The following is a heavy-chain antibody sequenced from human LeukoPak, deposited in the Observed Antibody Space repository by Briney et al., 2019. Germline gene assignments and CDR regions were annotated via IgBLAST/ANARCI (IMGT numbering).Heavy chain of an antibody. CDR3: AREMGSGSEFDF. Sequence: PSETLSLTCTVSGGSISSYYWSWIRQPPGKGLEWIGYIYDIGSTTYNPSLKSRVTISVDPSKNQFPLKLSSVTAADTAVYYCAREMGSGSEFDFWGQGTLVTVSS. CDR2: IYDIGST. CDR1: GGSISSYY. D-gene: IGHD6-19*01. J-gene: IGHJ4*02. V-gene: IGHV4-59*01.